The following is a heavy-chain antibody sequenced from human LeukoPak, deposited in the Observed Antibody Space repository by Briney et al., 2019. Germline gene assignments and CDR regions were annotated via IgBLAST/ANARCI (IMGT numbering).Heavy chain of an antibody. CDR2: IYYSGST. J-gene: IGHJ4*02. Sequence: PSQTLSLTCTVSGGSISSGGYYWSWIRQHPGKGLEWIGYIYYSGSTYYNPSLKSRVTISVDTSKNQFSLKLSSVTAADTAVYYCARGLYSSGWYYPPPLLLFDYWGQGTLATVSS. CDR1: GGSISSGGYY. D-gene: IGHD6-19*01. CDR3: ARGLYSSGWYYPPPLLLFDY. V-gene: IGHV4-31*03.